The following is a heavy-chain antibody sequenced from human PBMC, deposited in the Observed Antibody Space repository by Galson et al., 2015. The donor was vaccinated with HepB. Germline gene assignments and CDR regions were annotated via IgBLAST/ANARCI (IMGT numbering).Heavy chain of an antibody. J-gene: IGHJ6*02. CDR3: AKSIAGVTGTTAPFYYGMDV. V-gene: IGHV3-9*01. CDR2: ISWNSGSI. CDR1: GFTFDDYA. D-gene: IGHD1-1*01. Sequence: SLRLSCAASGFTFDDYAMHWVRQLPGKGLEWVSGISWNSGSIGYADSVKGRFTISRDNAKKSLYLHMNSLRTEDTALYFCAKSIAGVTGTTAPFYYGMDVWGQGTTITVSS.